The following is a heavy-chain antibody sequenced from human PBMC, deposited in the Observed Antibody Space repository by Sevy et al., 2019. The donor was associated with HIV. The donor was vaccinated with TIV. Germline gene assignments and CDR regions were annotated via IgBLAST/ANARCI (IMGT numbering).Heavy chain of an antibody. CDR1: GFTFSSYW. V-gene: IGHV3-7*01. J-gene: IGHJ5*02. Sequence: GGSLRLSCAASGFTFSSYWMSWVRQAPGKGLEWVANIKQDGSEKYYVDSVMGRFTISRDNAKNSLYLQMNSLRAEDTAVYYCSRDGAGGYDFWSGYTTNWFDPCGQGTLVTVSS. D-gene: IGHD3-3*01. CDR3: SRDGAGGYDFWSGYTTNWFDP. CDR2: IKQDGSEK.